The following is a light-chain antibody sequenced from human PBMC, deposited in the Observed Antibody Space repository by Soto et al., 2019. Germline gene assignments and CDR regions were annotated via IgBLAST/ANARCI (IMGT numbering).Light chain of an antibody. CDR1: QSVSSTY. CDR2: GAS. CDR3: QQYGSSSYT. Sequence: EIVLTQSPGTLSLSPGERATLSCRASQSVSSTYLAWYQQNPGQAPRLLIYGASSRATGIPDRFSGSGSGTEVTLTISRLEPEDFAVYFCQQYGSSSYTFGQGTKLEIK. J-gene: IGKJ2*01. V-gene: IGKV3-20*01.